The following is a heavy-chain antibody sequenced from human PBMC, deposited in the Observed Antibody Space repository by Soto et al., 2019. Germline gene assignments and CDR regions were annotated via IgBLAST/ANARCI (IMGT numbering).Heavy chain of an antibody. CDR3: ARGETQQQRDY. CDR2: IYHSGST. CDR1: GDSISSDKL. J-gene: IGHJ4*02. V-gene: IGHV4-4*02. D-gene: IGHD6-13*01. Sequence: PSETLSLTCAVSGDSISSDKLWSWIRQPPGKGLQWIGEIYHSGSTKYNPSLKSRVIISVDKSKNQFSLKLSSVTDADTAVYYCARGETQQQRDYWGQGTLVTVSS.